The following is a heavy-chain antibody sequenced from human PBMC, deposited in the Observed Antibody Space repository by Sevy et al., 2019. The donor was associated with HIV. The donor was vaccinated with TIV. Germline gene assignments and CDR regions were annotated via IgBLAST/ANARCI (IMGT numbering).Heavy chain of an antibody. V-gene: IGHV3-23*01. CDR3: AREDCTRPHDH. CDR2: LSFGCGRI. D-gene: IGHD2-8*01. CDR1: GFNFNIYS. J-gene: IGHJ4*02. Sequence: GGSLRLSCVASGFNFNIYSMSWVRQAPGKGLEWVSTLSFGCGRINYADSVQGRFTMSRDDSKKTVYLEMNSLRAEDTAVYYCAREDCTRPHDHWGQGTLVTVSS.